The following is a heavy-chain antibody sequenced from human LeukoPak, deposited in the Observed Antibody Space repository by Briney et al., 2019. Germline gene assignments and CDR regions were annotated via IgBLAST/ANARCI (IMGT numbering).Heavy chain of an antibody. CDR1: GGSISSGDYY. D-gene: IGHD3-22*01. CDR2: IYYSGST. J-gene: IGHJ4*02. CDR3: ARDAYYYDSSGYSPYFDY. V-gene: IGHV4-30-4*08. Sequence: PSQTLSLTCTVSGGSISSGDYYWSWIRQPPGKGLEWIGYIYYSGSTYYNPSLKSRVTLSVDTSKDQCSLKLSSVTAADTAVYYCARDAYYYDSSGYSPYFDYWGQGTLVTVSS.